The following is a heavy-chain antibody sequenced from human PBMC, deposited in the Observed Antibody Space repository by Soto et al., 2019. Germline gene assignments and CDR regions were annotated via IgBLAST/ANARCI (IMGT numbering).Heavy chain of an antibody. D-gene: IGHD5-12*01. CDR2: IYPGDSDT. V-gene: IGHV5-51*01. J-gene: IGHJ6*02. CDR1: GYSSTSYW. CDR3: ASRRPRGYSDNYYYYAMDV. Sequence: PGESLKISCKGSGYSSTSYWIGWVRQMPGKGLEWMGIIYPGDSDTRNSPSFQGQVTISADKSISTAYLQWSSLKASNTAMYYCASRRPRGYSDNYYYYAMDVWGQGTTVTVSS.